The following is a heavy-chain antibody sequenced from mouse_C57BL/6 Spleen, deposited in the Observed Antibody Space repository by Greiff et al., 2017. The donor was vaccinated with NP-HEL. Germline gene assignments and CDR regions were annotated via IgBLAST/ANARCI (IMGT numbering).Heavy chain of an antibody. CDR3: ARRIYYDYDEAMDY. CDR1: GYTFTSYW. CDR2: IHPNSGST. D-gene: IGHD2-4*01. Sequence: VQLQQPGAELVKPGASVKLSCKASGYTFTSYWMHWVKQRPGQGLEWIGMIHPNSGSTNYNEKFKSKATLTVDKSSSTAYMQLSSLTSEDSAVYYCARRIYYDYDEAMDYWGQGTSVTVSS. J-gene: IGHJ4*01. V-gene: IGHV1-64*01.